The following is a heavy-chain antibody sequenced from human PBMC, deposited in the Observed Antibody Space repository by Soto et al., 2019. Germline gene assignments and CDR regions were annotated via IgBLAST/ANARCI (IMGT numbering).Heavy chain of an antibody. CDR1: GFTFSSYW. CDR2: INSDGSST. CDR3: ARSYTSFGVVIMYYYYMDV. Sequence: GGSLRLSCAASGFTFSSYWMHWARQAPGKGLVWVSRINSDGSSTSYADSVKGRFTISRDNAKNTLYLQMNSLRAEDTAVYYCARSYTSFGVVIMYYYYMDVWGKGTTVTVSS. D-gene: IGHD3-3*01. J-gene: IGHJ6*03. V-gene: IGHV3-74*01.